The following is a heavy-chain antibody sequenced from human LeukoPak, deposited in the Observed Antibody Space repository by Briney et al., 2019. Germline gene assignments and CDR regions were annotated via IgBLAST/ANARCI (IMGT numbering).Heavy chain of an antibody. V-gene: IGHV3-20*04. D-gene: IGHD3-22*01. CDR3: ARLIRYDSSGYADY. CDR1: GFTFSSYW. Sequence: PGGSLRLSCAASGFTFSSYWMHWVRQAPGKGLEWVSGINWNGGSTGYADSVKGRFTISRDNAKNSLYLQMNSLRAEDTALYYCARLIRYDSSGYADYWGQGTLVTVSS. CDR2: INWNGGST. J-gene: IGHJ4*02.